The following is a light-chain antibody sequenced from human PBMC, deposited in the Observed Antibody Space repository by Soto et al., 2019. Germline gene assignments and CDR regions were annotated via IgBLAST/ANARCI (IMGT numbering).Light chain of an antibody. V-gene: IGKV3-15*01. Sequence: EIVMTQSPATLSVSPGERATLACRASQSVSSDLAWYQQKHGQAPRLLIFRASTRASGVPARFRGSGSATEFTLTIITLQSEAFAVYFCQHFGSSPPVIFGQGTRLDVK. CDR1: QSVSSD. CDR2: RAS. J-gene: IGKJ5*01. CDR3: QHFGSSPPVI.